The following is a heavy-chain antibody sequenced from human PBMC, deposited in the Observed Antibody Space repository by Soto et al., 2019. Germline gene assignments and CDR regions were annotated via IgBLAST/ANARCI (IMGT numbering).Heavy chain of an antibody. V-gene: IGHV1-3*04. CDR1: GYTSTGYV. J-gene: IGHJ3*02. Sequence: QVQLVQSGAEVKKPGASVKISCEASGYTSTGYVMHWVRQAPGQRPEWMGWISTGTGNTRSSQRFQGRVTFTWDVSASTFYVGLSSLTFEDTAVYYCAREGINAGIRPWGDAFDICGQGTMVTVSS. CDR2: ISTGTGNT. CDR3: AREGINAGIRPWGDAFDI. D-gene: IGHD6-6*01.